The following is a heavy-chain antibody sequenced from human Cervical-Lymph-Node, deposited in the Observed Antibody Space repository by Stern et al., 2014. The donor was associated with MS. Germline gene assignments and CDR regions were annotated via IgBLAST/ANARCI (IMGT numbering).Heavy chain of an antibody. V-gene: IGHV1-69*01. D-gene: IGHD6-13*01. CDR3: ALSSETSDRWYSLGYDL. CDR1: GGTFSKFP. CDR2: IFPVFGSP. Sequence: MQLVESGAEVTKPGSSVKVSCKDSGGTFSKFPSSWVRQAPGQGLEWMGGIFPVFGSPAYAQAFRGMVTITADVSTSTVYMELSSLRSDDTAVYYCALSSETSDRWYSLGYDLWGQGTLVTVSS. J-gene: IGHJ5*02.